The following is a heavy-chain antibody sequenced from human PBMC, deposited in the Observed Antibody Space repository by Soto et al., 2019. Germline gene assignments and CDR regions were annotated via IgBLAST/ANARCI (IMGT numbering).Heavy chain of an antibody. CDR1: GGTFSTYT. CDR2: IIPIIGII. J-gene: IGHJ5*02. V-gene: IGHV1-69*04. D-gene: IGHD4-4*01. Sequence: ASVKVSCKASGGTFSTYTITWVRQAPGQGLEWMGRIIPIIGIINYAQKFQGRVTISADKFTGTAYVELTGLRSDDTAVYYCAGDPDSHYNDSHASSYPWGQGTLVTVSS. CDR3: AGDPDSHYNDSHASSYP.